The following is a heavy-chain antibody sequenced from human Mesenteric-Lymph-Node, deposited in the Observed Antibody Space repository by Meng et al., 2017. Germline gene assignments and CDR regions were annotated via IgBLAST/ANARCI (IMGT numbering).Heavy chain of an antibody. J-gene: IGHJ6*02. V-gene: IGHV3-11*01. Sequence: GGSLRLSCAASGFTFSDYYMSWIRQAPGKGLEWVSYISSSGSTIYYADSVKGRFTISRDNAKNSLYLQMNSLRAEDTAVYYCARVPYSSGWAPRGNYYYGMDVWGQGTTVTVSS. CDR2: ISSSGSTI. CDR3: ARVPYSSGWAPRGNYYYGMDV. D-gene: IGHD6-19*01. CDR1: GFTFSDYY.